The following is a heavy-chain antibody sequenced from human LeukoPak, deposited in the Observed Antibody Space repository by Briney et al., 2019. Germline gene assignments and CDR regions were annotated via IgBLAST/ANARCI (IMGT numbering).Heavy chain of an antibody. CDR1: GFTFSSYA. CDR2: IKQDGSEK. Sequence: GGSLRLSCAASGFTFSSYAMSWVRQAPGKGLEWVANIKQDGSEKYYVDSVKGRFTISRDNAKNSLYLQMNSLRAEDTAVYYCARDRYDDSPFYYYYYGMDVWGQGTTVTVSS. CDR3: ARDRYDDSPFYYYYYGMDV. D-gene: IGHD3-22*01. J-gene: IGHJ6*02. V-gene: IGHV3-7*01.